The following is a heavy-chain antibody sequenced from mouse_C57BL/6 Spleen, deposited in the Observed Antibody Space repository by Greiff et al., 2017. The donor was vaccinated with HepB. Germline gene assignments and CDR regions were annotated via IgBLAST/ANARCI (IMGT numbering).Heavy chain of an antibody. CDR3: ARRAPITTVVSYYFDY. Sequence: EVKLMESGGGLVKPGGSLKLSCAASGFTFSSYTMSWVRQTPEKRLEWVATISGGGGNTYYPDSVKGRFTISRDNAKNTLYLQMSSLRSEDTALYYCARRAPITTVVSYYFDYWGQGTTLTVSS. V-gene: IGHV5-9*01. D-gene: IGHD1-1*01. CDR2: ISGGGGNT. CDR1: GFTFSSYT. J-gene: IGHJ2*01.